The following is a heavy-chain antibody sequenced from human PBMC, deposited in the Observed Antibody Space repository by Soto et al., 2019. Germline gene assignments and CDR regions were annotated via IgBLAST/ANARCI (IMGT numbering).Heavy chain of an antibody. CDR2: MNGGNGNT. CDR1: GYTFTTHT. CDR3: TRLETDY. J-gene: IGHJ4*02. Sequence: QVQLVQSGAEVKRHGASVKVFCKASGYTFTTHTMHWVRQAPGQGLEWMGWMNGGNGNTKYSQKFQGRVTFARDTFASTAYMELSSLRSEDTAVYYCTRLETDYWGQGTLVTVSS. V-gene: IGHV1-3*01.